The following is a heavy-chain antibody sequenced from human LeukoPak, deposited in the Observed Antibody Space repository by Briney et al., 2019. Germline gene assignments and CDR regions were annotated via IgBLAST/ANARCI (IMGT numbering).Heavy chain of an antibody. CDR2: ISGSGGST. Sequence: GGSLRLSCAASGFTFSSYAMSWVRQAPGKGLEWVPAISGSGGSTYYADSVKGRFTISRDNSKNTLYLQMNSLRAEDTAVYYCAKSIVVGRLSFDYWGQGTLVTVSS. V-gene: IGHV3-23*01. CDR1: GFTFSSYA. CDR3: AKSIVVGRLSFDY. D-gene: IGHD2-21*01. J-gene: IGHJ4*02.